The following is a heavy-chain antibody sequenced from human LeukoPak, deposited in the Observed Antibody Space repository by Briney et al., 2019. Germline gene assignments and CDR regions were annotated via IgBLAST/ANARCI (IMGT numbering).Heavy chain of an antibody. CDR3: TSMVRGVNMFGYYYYGMDV. CDR1: GFTFSGSA. CDR2: SRSKANSYAT. D-gene: IGHD3-10*01. Sequence: PGGSLRLSCAASGFTFSGSAMHSVRQASGKGLEWVGSSRSKANSYATAYAASVKGRFTISRDDSKNTAYLQMNSLKTEDTAVYYCTSMVRGVNMFGYYYYGMDVWGQGTTVTVSS. J-gene: IGHJ6*02. V-gene: IGHV3-73*01.